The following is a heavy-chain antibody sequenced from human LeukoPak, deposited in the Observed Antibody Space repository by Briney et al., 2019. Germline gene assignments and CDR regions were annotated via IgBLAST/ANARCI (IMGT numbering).Heavy chain of an antibody. CDR2: ISSSGSTI. CDR1: GFTFSSYE. J-gene: IGHJ3*02. CDR3: ARQAVTSSPWGAFDI. Sequence: PGGSLRLPCAASGFTFSSYEMNWVRQAPGKGLEWVSYISSSGSTIYYADSVKGRFTISRDNAKNSLYLQMNSLRAGDTAVYYCARQAVTSSPWGAFDIWGQGTMVTVSS. D-gene: IGHD4-17*01. V-gene: IGHV3-48*03.